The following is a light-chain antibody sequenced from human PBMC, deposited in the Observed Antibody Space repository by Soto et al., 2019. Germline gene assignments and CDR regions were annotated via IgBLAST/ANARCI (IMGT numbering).Light chain of an antibody. Sequence: EIVLTQSPGTLSLSPGERVTLSCRASQSISSSYLAWYQHKPGQAPRLLMYGTSSRAAGIPDRFSGSGSGTDFTLTISSLEPEDFAVYYCQQYGDSPRTFGQGTKVEIK. CDR2: GTS. V-gene: IGKV3-20*01. CDR3: QQYGDSPRT. CDR1: QSISSSY. J-gene: IGKJ1*01.